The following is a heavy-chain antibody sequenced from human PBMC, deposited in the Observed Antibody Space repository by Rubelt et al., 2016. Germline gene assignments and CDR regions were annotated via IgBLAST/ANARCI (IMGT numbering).Heavy chain of an antibody. CDR2: IYSGGST. CDR3: ASAQLGDYYYGIDV. D-gene: IGHD6-6*01. J-gene: IGHJ6*02. V-gene: IGHV3-53*01. Sequence: EVQLVESGGGLIQPGGSLRLSCAASGFTVSSNYMSWVRQAPGKGLEWVSVIYSGGSTYYADSVKGRFTISRDNSKNTLSLQMNGLRAEDTAVYYCASAQLGDYYYGIDVWGQGTTVTVSS. CDR1: GFTVSSNY.